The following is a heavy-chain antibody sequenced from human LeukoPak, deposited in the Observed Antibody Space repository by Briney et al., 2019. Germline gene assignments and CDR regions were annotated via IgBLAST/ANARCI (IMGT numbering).Heavy chain of an antibody. CDR1: GGSISSYY. CDR3: ARASWEPRHFYY. J-gene: IGHJ4*02. Sequence: SDTLSLTCTVSGGSISSYYWSWIRQPAGQGLEWIGRIYTSGSTNYNPSLKSRVTMSLDTSKNQFSLRLSSVTAADTAVYYCARASWEPRHFYYWGQGTLVTVSS. V-gene: IGHV4-4*07. CDR2: IYTSGST. D-gene: IGHD1-26*01.